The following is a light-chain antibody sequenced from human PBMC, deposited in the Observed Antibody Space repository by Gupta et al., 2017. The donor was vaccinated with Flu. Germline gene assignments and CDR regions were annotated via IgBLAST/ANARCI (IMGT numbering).Light chain of an antibody. CDR3: LLSLFDTRAGI. J-gene: IGLJ1*01. Sequence: TGAVTSGHYPYWFQQKPGQAPKTLIYDTNKRHYWTPARFSGSLLGGKAALTLSGAQPEDEAEYYCLLSLFDTRAGIFGTGTKVTVV. CDR2: DTN. V-gene: IGLV7-46*01. CDR1: TGAVTSGHY.